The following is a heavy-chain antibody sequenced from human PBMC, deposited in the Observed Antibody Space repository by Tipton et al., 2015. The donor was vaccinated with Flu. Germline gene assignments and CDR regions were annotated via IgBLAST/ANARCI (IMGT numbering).Heavy chain of an antibody. V-gene: IGHV3-21*01. J-gene: IGHJ6*02. CDR3: ARATSRGTYHGDPVGDFALDL. CDR2: ISGRGDHP. Sequence: GSLRLSCAASGFTLRSYAINWVRRAPGKGLEWVSFISGRGDHPYYADSMNGRVTVSRDDAKNLVFLQMNSLRVDVSAVYFCARATSRGTYHGDPVGDFALDLWGQVTAVTVS. D-gene: IGHD1-26*01. CDR1: GFTLRSYA.